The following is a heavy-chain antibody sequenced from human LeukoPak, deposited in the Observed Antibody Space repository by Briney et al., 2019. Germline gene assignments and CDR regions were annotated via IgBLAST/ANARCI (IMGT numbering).Heavy chain of an antibody. CDR3: ARGGGGYNYLCWFDP. CDR2: ISYSGST. Sequence: SQTLSLTCSVSGGSISSGGYYWTWIRQHPGKGLEWIGYISYSGSTYYNPSLQSRVTISVDTSKNQFSLKLSSVTAADTAVYYCARGGGGYNYLCWFDPWGQGTLVTVSS. J-gene: IGHJ5*02. D-gene: IGHD5-24*01. CDR1: GGSISSGGYY. V-gene: IGHV4-31*03.